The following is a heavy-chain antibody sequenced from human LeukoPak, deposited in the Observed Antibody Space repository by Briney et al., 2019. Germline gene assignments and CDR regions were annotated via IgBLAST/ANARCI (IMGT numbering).Heavy chain of an antibody. D-gene: IGHD3-22*01. Sequence: SVKVSCKASGGTFSSYAISWVRQAPGQGLEWMGGIIPIFGTANYAQKFQGRVTITADESTSTAYMELSSLGSEDTAVYYCAREKYCDSSSYGMDVWGQGTTVTVSS. CDR3: AREKYCDSSSYGMDV. CDR1: GGTFSSYA. J-gene: IGHJ6*02. CDR2: IIPIFGTA. V-gene: IGHV1-69*13.